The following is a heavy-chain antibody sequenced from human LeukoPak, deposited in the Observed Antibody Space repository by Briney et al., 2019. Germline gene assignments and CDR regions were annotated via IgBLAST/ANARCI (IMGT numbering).Heavy chain of an antibody. D-gene: IGHD5-12*01. Sequence: PGGSLRLSCAASGFTVSSNYMSWVRQAPGKGLEWVSVIYSGGSTYYADSVKGRFTISRHNSKNTLYLQMNSLRAEDTAVYYCARGRGWLRFEYYFDYWGQGTLVTVSS. J-gene: IGHJ4*02. CDR2: IYSGGST. V-gene: IGHV3-53*04. CDR1: GFTVSSNY. CDR3: ARGRGWLRFEYYFDY.